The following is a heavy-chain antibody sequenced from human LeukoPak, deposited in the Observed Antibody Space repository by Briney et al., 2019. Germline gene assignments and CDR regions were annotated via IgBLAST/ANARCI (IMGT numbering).Heavy chain of an antibody. CDR3: ARRVATNPKYYFDY. V-gene: IGHV4-59*08. CDR1: GCSISGYY. J-gene: IGHJ4*02. D-gene: IGHD5-24*01. CDR2: IYYSGST. Sequence: SETLSLTCTVSGCSISGYYWNWIRQPPGKGLEWIGYIYYSGSTNCDPSLKSRVTISVDTSKNQFSLKLSSVTAADTAVYYCARRVATNPKYYFDYWGQGTLVTVSS.